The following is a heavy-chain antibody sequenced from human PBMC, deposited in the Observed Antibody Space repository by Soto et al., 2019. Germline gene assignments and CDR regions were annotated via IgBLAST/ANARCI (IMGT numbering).Heavy chain of an antibody. J-gene: IGHJ4*02. Sequence: EGSLRLPCAASGFSFVNYAMNCVRPAPWKGLEWVSGLSGSGTSTYYADSVKGRFTISRDNSRDTLFLQMNSLTADDTAVYYCAKATTNGGWFNPFDSWGQGALVTVSS. D-gene: IGHD6-19*01. CDR2: LSGSGTST. CDR1: GFSFVNYA. V-gene: IGHV3-23*01. CDR3: AKATTNGGWFNPFDS.